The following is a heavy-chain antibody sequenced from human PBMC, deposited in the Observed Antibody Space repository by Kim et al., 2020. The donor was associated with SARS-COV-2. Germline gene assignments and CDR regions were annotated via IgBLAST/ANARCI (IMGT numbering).Heavy chain of an antibody. D-gene: IGHD2-15*01. Sequence: TASLKSRVTISVDTSKNQFSLKLSSVTAADTAVYYCARAATAIDNWFDPWGQGTLVTVSS. V-gene: IGHV4-59*01. J-gene: IGHJ5*02. CDR3: ARAATAIDNWFDP.